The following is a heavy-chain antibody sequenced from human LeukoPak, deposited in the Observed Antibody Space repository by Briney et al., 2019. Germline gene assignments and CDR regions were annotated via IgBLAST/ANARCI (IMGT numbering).Heavy chain of an antibody. Sequence: GGSLRLSCAASGFMFSSNWMSWVRLAPGKGLEWVANIKEDGTETYYVDSVKGRFTISGDNAKNSLYLQMNSLRVEDTAVYYCAKEGRSLQTYWGQGTLVTVSS. CDR3: AKEGRSLQTY. CDR1: GFMFSSNW. V-gene: IGHV3-7*03. J-gene: IGHJ4*02. CDR2: IKEDGTET. D-gene: IGHD5-24*01.